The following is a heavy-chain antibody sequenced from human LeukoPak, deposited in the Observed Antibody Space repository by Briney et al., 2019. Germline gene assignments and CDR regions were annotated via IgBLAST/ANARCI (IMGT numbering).Heavy chain of an antibody. CDR3: ARDMFGIAARPGDY. CDR1: GGTFSSYA. V-gene: IGHV1-69*06. Sequence: SVKVSCKASGGTFSSYAISWVRQAPGQGLEWMGRIIPIFGTANYAQKFQGRVTITADKSTSTAYMELSGLRSEDTAVYYCARDMFGIAARPGDYWGQGTLVTVSS. J-gene: IGHJ4*02. CDR2: IIPIFGTA. D-gene: IGHD6-6*01.